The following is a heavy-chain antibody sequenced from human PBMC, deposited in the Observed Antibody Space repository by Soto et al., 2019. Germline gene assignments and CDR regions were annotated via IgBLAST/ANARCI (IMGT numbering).Heavy chain of an antibody. V-gene: IGHV4-30-4*01. CDR3: ARGSYGINWFDP. D-gene: IGHD1-26*01. CDR2: IYYSGIT. Sequence: PSETRSRTWTVSGGSISSGDYYWIWIRQPPGKGLEWIGYIYYSGITYYNPSLKSRVTISVDTSKNQFSLKLSSVTAADTAVYYCARGSYGINWFDPWGQGTLVTVSS. CDR1: GGSISSGDYY. J-gene: IGHJ5*02.